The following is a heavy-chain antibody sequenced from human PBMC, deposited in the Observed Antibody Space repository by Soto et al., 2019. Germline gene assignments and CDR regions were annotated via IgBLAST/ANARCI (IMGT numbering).Heavy chain of an antibody. CDR1: GFTFSSYG. CDR2: IWYDGSNK. J-gene: IGHJ4*02. Sequence: QVQLVESGGGVVQPGRSLRLSCAASGFTFSSYGMHWVRQAPGKGLEWVAVIWYDGSNKYYADSVKGRFTISRDNSKNTLYLQMNSLRAEETAVYYCARAFSSSWSVPALDWGQGTLVTVSS. D-gene: IGHD6-13*01. V-gene: IGHV3-33*01. CDR3: ARAFSSSWSVPALD.